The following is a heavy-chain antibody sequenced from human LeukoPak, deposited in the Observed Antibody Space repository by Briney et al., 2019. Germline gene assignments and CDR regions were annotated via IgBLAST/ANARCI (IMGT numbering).Heavy chain of an antibody. J-gene: IGHJ4*02. Sequence: GGSLRLSCAASGFTFNRNAISWVRQAPGKGLEWVSAISGSGGSTYYADSVKGRFTISRDSSKNTPYLQVNSLRAEDTAVCYCAKEFARYYYDSSGLTYTRAFDYWGQGTLVTVSS. CDR1: GFTFNRNA. V-gene: IGHV3-23*01. CDR3: AKEFARYYYDSSGLTYTRAFDY. CDR2: ISGSGGST. D-gene: IGHD3-22*01.